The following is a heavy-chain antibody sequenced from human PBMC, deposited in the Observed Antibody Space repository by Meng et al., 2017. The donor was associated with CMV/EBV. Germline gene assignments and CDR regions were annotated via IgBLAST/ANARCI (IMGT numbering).Heavy chain of an antibody. D-gene: IGHD6-19*01. CDR1: GFTFSSHS. CDR3: ACSGIAVAGPSDY. Sequence: GESLKIFCSASGFTFSSHSMNWVRQAPGKGLEWVSAISSSSSYIYYADSVKGRFTISRDNAKNSLYQQMNSLRAEDTAVYYRACSGIAVAGPSDYWGQGTLVTVSS. CDR2: ISSSSSYI. V-gene: IGHV3-21*01. J-gene: IGHJ4*02.